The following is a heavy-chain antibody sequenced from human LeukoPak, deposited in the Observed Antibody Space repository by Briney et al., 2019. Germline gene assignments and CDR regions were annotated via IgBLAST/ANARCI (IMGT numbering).Heavy chain of an antibody. J-gene: IGHJ3*02. V-gene: IGHV4-31*03. D-gene: IGHD3-22*01. CDR2: TGHSGPP. CDR1: GGSISSGGYY. CDR3: AGFTYDSSGYWNAFDI. Sequence: SQTLSLDCPAPGGSISSGGYYWSWIPHHPGNALALIGDTGHSGPPYYNPSLKSRVTISVDPSKNQFSLKLSSVTAADTAVYYCAGFTYDSSGYWNAFDIWGQGTMVTVSS.